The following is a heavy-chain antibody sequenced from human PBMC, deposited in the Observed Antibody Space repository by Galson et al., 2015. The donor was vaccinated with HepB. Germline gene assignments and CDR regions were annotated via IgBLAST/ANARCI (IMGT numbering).Heavy chain of an antibody. V-gene: IGHV6-1*01. CDR3: ASVVGTIYYYGMDV. J-gene: IGHJ6*02. D-gene: IGHD2-15*01. Sequence: CAISGDSVSSNSAAWNWIRQSPSRGLEWLGRIYYRSRWYNDYAESVRSRISINPDTSRNQFSLQLKSVTPEDTAVYYCASVVGTIYYYGMDVWGQGTTVIVSS. CDR2: IYYRSRWYN. CDR1: GDSVSSNSAA.